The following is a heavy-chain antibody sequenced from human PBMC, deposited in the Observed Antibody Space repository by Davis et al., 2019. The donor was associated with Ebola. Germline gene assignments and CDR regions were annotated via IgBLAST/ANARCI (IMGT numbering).Heavy chain of an antibody. CDR1: GGSISSYY. J-gene: IGHJ3*02. D-gene: IGHD6-6*01. V-gene: IGHV4-59*08. CDR2: IYYSGST. CDR3: ARRSIYDAFDI. Sequence: GSLRLSCTVSGGSISSYYWSWIRQPPGKGLEWIGYIYYSGSTHYNPSLKSRVTISVDTSKNQFSLKLSSVTAADTAVYYCARRSIYDAFDIWGQGTMVTVSS.